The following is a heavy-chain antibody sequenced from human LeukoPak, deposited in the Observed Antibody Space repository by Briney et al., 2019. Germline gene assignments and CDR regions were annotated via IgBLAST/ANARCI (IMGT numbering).Heavy chain of an antibody. J-gene: IGHJ4*02. CDR2: IYYSGST. Sequence: SETLSLTCTVSGGSISSYYWSWIRQPPGKGLEWLGYIYYSGSTNYNPSLKSRVTISVDTSKNQFSLKLSSVTAADTAVYYCARVDGRGEYYFDYWGQGTLVTVSS. D-gene: IGHD3-16*01. CDR1: GGSISSYY. V-gene: IGHV4-59*01. CDR3: ARVDGRGEYYFDY.